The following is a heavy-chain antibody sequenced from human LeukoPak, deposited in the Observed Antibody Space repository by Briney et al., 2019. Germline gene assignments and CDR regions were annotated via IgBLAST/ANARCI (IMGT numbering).Heavy chain of an antibody. J-gene: IGHJ4*02. V-gene: IGHV3-72*01. CDR3: ARYSLQQLPPSYFEF. Sequence: GGSLRLSCAASGFTFSDRDMDWVRQGPGKGLEWVRRSRNKAKRYTTEYAASVKGRFTISRDNSNNSVWLQLNSLRAEDTAVYYCARYSLQQLPPSYFEFWGEGNLVTVSS. CDR2: SRNKAKRYTT. CDR1: GFTFSDRD. D-gene: IGHD6-13*01.